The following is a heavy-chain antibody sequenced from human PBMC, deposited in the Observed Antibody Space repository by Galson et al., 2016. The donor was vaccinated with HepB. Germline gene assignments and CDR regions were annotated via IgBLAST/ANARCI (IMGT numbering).Heavy chain of an antibody. CDR1: GFVFSNFG. CDR2: INTRRTT. Sequence: SLRLSCAASGFVFSNFGLSWVRQAPGKGLEWVASINTRRTTYYSDSVQGRFTIPRDNSNNTLYLQMNGLRAEDTAVYYCAKERLVRRIFDHWGQGTLLTVSS. J-gene: IGHJ4*02. CDR3: AKERLVRRIFDH. D-gene: IGHD1-1*01. V-gene: IGHV3-23*01.